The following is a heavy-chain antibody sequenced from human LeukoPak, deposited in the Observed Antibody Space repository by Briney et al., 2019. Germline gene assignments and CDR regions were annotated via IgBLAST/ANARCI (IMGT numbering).Heavy chain of an antibody. CDR1: DYSLSSGYGYY. J-gene: IGHJ4*02. CDR2: IYHSGIT. D-gene: IGHD5/OR15-5a*01. Sequence: SETLSLTCTVSDYSLSSGYGYYWGWIRQPPGKGMEWIGNIYHSGITYYNHFNSSLKSRVTISIDTSKNQFSLRLTSVTAADTAVYFCATLVSTRYFFDYWGQGTLVTVSS. V-gene: IGHV4-38-2*02. CDR3: ATLVSTRYFFDY.